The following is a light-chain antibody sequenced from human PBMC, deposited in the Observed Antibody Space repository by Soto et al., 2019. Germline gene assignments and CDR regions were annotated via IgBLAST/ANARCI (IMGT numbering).Light chain of an antibody. CDR1: QSFSSN. Sequence: EIVMTQSPATLSVSPGERATLSCRASQSFSSNLAWYQQKPGQAPRLLIYGASTRATGIPARFSGSGSGTQFTLTISSLQSEAFAVYYCQQHNNWPLYTFGQGTKLEIK. CDR2: GAS. V-gene: IGKV3-15*01. CDR3: QQHNNWPLYT. J-gene: IGKJ2*01.